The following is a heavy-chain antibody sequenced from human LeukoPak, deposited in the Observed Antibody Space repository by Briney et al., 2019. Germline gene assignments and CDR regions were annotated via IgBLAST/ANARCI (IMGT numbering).Heavy chain of an antibody. V-gene: IGHV1-69*13. J-gene: IGHJ4*02. CDR3: ARGPPVTMIVVVITGPFDY. Sequence: ASVKVSCKASGGTFSSYAISWVRQAPGQGLGWMGGIIPIFGTANYAQKFQGRVTITADESTSTAYMELSSLRSEDTAVYYCARGPPVTMIVVVITGPFDYWGQGTLVTVSS. D-gene: IGHD3-22*01. CDR2: IIPIFGTA. CDR1: GGTFSSYA.